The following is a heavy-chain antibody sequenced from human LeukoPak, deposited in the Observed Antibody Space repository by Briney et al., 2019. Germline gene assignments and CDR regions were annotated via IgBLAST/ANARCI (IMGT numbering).Heavy chain of an antibody. J-gene: IGHJ5*02. CDR1: GGSISDYY. Sequence: PSETLSLTCTVSGGSISDYYWSWIRQPAGKGLEWIGRIYTSGSTNYNPSLKSRVTMSVDTSKNQFSLKVSSVTAADTAVYYCARVGSSKKEAMNWFDPWGQGTLVTVSS. V-gene: IGHV4-4*07. D-gene: IGHD4-11*01. CDR3: ARVGSSKKEAMNWFDP. CDR2: IYTSGST.